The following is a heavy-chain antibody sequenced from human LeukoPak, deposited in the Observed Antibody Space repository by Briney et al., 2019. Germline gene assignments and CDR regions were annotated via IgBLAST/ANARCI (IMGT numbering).Heavy chain of an antibody. CDR1: GDSVSSNSAA. J-gene: IGHJ5*02. V-gene: IGHV6-1*01. CDR2: TYYRSKWYN. CDR3: AREQQLVQGINWFDP. D-gene: IGHD6-13*01. Sequence: SSQTLSLTCAISGDSVSSNSAAWNWIRQSPSRGLEWLGRTYYRSKWYNDYAVSVKSRITINPDTSKNQFSLQLNSVTPEDTAVYYCAREQQLVQGINWFDPWGQGTLVTVSS.